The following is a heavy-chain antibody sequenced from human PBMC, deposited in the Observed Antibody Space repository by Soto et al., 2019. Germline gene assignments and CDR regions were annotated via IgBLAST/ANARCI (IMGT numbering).Heavy chain of an antibody. J-gene: IGHJ4*02. CDR2: IRSKTNSYAT. V-gene: IGHV3-73*01. D-gene: IGHD2-15*01. Sequence: GGSLRLSCAASGVTFSGSAMHWVRQASGKGLEWVGRIRSKTNSYATAYTASVKGRFTISRDDSKNTAYLQMNSLKTEDTAVYYCTRQDCSGGSCQPYHFDYWGQGTLVTVSS. CDR1: GVTFSGSA. CDR3: TRQDCSGGSCQPYHFDY.